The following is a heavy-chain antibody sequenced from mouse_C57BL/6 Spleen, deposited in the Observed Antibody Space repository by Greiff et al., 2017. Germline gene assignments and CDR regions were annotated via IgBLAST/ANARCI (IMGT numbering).Heavy chain of an antibody. J-gene: IGHJ1*03. CDR1: GYTFTSYW. V-gene: IGHV1-55*01. Sequence: QVQLQQPGAELVKPGASVKMSCKASGYTFTSYWITWVKHRPGQGLEWIGDIYPGSGSTNYNEKFKSKATLTVDTSSSTAYIPLSSLTSEDSAFYYCARSPRYYYGSSHWYCDVWGTGTTVTVSS. CDR3: ARSPRYYYGSSHWYCDV. CDR2: IYPGSGST. D-gene: IGHD1-1*01.